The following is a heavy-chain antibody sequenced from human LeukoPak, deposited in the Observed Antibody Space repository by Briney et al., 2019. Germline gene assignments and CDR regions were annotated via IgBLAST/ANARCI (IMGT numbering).Heavy chain of an antibody. CDR3: ARDSWDYIAMDV. CDR2: VHHTGSA. V-gene: IGHV4-59*01. Sequence: SETLSLTCTVSGISITTYYWSWIRQSPGKGLEWIGYVHHTGSADCNPSLRSRATISLDTSKNQFSLKLTSATAADTAVYYCARDSWDYIAMDVWGPGTTVIVSS. D-gene: IGHD4/OR15-4a*01. J-gene: IGHJ6*02. CDR1: GISITTYY.